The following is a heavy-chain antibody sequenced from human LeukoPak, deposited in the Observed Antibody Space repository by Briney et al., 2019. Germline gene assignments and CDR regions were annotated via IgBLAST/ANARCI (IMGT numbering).Heavy chain of an antibody. Sequence: PSETLSLTCAVYGGSFRGYYWSWIRQPPGKGLEWIGEINHSGSTNYNPSLKSRVTISVDTSKNQFSLKLSSVTAADTAVYYCARGVKPGVVPAAITPYYFDYWGQGTLVTVSS. V-gene: IGHV4-34*01. CDR1: GGSFRGYY. D-gene: IGHD2-2*01. J-gene: IGHJ4*02. CDR3: ARGVKPGVVPAAITPYYFDY. CDR2: INHSGST.